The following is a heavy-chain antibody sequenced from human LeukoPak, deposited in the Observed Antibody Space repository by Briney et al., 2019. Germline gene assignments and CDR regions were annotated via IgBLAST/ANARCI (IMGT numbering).Heavy chain of an antibody. CDR3: ARINDYGDY. V-gene: IGHV3-21*01. CDR1: GFTFSDYN. J-gene: IGHJ4*02. CDR2: ISSSSSYI. Sequence: PGGSLRLSCAASGFTFSDYNMRWIRQAPGKGLEWVSSISSSSSYIYYADSVKGRFTISRDNAKNSLYLQMNSLRAEDTAVYYCARINDYGDYWGQGTLVTVSA.